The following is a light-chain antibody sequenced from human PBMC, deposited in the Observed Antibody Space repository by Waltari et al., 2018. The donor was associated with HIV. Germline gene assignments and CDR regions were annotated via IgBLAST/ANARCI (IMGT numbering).Light chain of an antibody. CDR1: QSVLFSSNNKNY. CDR2: WAS. CDR3: QQYYSTPLT. Sequence: DIVMTQSPDSLAVSLGERATINFKSSQSVLFSSNNKNYLAWYQQKPGQPPELLIYWASTRESGVPDRFSGSGSATDFTLTISSLQAEDVAVYYCQQYYSTPLTFGGGTQVEIK. V-gene: IGKV4-1*01. J-gene: IGKJ4*01.